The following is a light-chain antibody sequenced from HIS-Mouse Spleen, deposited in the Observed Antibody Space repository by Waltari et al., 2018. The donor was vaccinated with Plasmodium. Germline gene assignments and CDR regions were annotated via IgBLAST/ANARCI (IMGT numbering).Light chain of an antibody. CDR2: DDS. J-gene: IGLJ1*01. CDR3: QVWDSSSDHYV. V-gene: IGLV3-21*02. Sequence: SYVLPQPPSVSVAPGQTARITCGGNNIGSKNVHCYQQKPGQAPVLVVYDDSDRPSGIPERFSGSNSGNTATLTISRVEAGDEADYYCQVWDSSSDHYVFGTGTKVTVL. CDR1: NIGSKN.